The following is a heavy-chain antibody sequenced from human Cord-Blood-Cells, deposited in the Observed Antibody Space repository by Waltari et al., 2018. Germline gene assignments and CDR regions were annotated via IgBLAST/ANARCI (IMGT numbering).Heavy chain of an antibody. CDR3: ARVSSINAFDI. CDR1: GFTFSSYA. J-gene: IGHJ3*02. Sequence: QVQLVESGGGVVQPGRSLRPSCAASGFTFSSYAMLWVRQAPGKGLEWVAVISYDGSNKYYADSVKGRFTISRDNSKNTLYLQMNSLRAEDTAVYYCARVSSINAFDIWGQGTMVTDSS. CDR2: ISYDGSNK. V-gene: IGHV3-30*04. D-gene: IGHD2-21*01.